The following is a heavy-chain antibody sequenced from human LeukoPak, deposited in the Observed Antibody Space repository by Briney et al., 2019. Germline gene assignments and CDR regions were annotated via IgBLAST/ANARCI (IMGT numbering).Heavy chain of an antibody. CDR3: AREYSSSWYSWFDP. V-gene: IGHV1-18*01. Sequence: ASVKVSCKASGYTFTSYGISWVRQAPGQGLEWMRWISAYNGNTNYAQKLQGRVTMTTDTSTSTAYMELRSLRSDDTAVYYCAREYSSSWYSWFDPWGQGTLVTVSS. CDR2: ISAYNGNT. CDR1: GYTFTSYG. D-gene: IGHD6-13*01. J-gene: IGHJ5*02.